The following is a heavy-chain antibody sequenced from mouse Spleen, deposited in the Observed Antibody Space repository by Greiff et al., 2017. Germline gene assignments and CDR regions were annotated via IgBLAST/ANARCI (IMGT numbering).Heavy chain of an antibody. Sequence: EVKLVESEGGLVQPGSSMKLSCTASGFTFSDYYMAWVRQVPEKGLEWVANINYDGSSTYYLDSLKSRFIISRDNAKNILYLQMSSLKSEDTATYYCARDAYYGNYFDYWGQGTTLTVSS. V-gene: IGHV5-16*01. CDR1: GFTFSDYY. J-gene: IGHJ2*01. D-gene: IGHD2-10*01. CDR3: ARDAYYGNYFDY. CDR2: INYDGSST.